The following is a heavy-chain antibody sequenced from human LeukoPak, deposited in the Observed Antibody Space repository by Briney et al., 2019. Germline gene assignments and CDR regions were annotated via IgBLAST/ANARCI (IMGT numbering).Heavy chain of an antibody. J-gene: IGHJ4*02. CDR1: GGSFSGYY. CDR2: INHSGST. CDR3: ATYSSRWPFDY. V-gene: IGHV4-34*01. D-gene: IGHD6-19*01. Sequence: SETLSLTCAVYGGSFSGYYWSWIRQPPGKGLEWIGEINHSGSTNYNPSLKSRVTISVDTSKNQFSLKLSSVTAADTAVYYCATYSSRWPFDYWGQGTLVTVSS.